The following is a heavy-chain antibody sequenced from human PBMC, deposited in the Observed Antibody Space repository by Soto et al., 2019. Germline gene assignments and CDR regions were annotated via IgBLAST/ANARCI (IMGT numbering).Heavy chain of an antibody. CDR1: GFTFSSYA. Sequence: GGSLRLSCAASGFTFSSYAMSWVRQAPGKGLEWVSAISGSGGSTYYADSVKGRFTISRDNSKNTLYLQMNSLRAEDTAVYYCAKPIGRSGWSYNWFDPWGQGTLVTVSS. V-gene: IGHV3-23*01. J-gene: IGHJ5*02. CDR2: ISGSGGST. CDR3: AKPIGRSGWSYNWFDP. D-gene: IGHD3-22*01.